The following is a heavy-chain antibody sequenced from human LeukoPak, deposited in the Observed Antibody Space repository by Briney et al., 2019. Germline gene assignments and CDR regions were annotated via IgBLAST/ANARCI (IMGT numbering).Heavy chain of an antibody. D-gene: IGHD3-22*01. Sequence: SVKVSCKASGGTFSSYAISWVRQAPGQGLEWMGGIIPIFGTANYAQKFQGRVTITADESTSTAYMELSSLRSEDTAVYYCASSYYDSSGYPYYFDYWSQGTLVTVSS. CDR2: IIPIFGTA. CDR1: GGTFSSYA. V-gene: IGHV1-69*13. CDR3: ASSYYDSSGYPYYFDY. J-gene: IGHJ4*02.